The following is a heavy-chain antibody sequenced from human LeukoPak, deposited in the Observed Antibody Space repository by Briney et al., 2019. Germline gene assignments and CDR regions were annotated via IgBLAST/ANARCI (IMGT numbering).Heavy chain of an antibody. V-gene: IGHV3-73*01. CDR1: GFIFSSYG. CDR2: IRNKANSYAT. D-gene: IGHD6-13*01. Sequence: GGSLRLSCAASGFIFSSYGMHWVRQASGKGLEWVGRIRNKANSYATVYAASVKGRFTISRDDSKNTAYLQMNSLKTEDTATYYCTRHATESGIAAPGDYWGQGTLVTVSS. CDR3: TRHATESGIAAPGDY. J-gene: IGHJ4*02.